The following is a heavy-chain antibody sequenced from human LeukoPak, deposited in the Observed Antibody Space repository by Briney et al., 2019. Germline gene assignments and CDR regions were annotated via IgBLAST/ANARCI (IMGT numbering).Heavy chain of an antibody. CDR2: ISYDGSNK. V-gene: IGHV3-30*18. D-gene: IGHD3-10*02. CDR1: GFKFSSYS. Sequence: GGSLRLSCAASGFKFSSYSMKWVRQAPGKGLEWVAVISYDGSNKYYADSVKGRFTISRDNSKNTLYLQMNSLRAEDTAVYYCAELGITMIGGVWGKGTTVTISS. J-gene: IGHJ6*04. CDR3: AELGITMIGGV.